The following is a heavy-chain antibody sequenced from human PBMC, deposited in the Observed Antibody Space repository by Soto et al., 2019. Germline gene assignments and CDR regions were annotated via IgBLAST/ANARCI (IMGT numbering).Heavy chain of an antibody. V-gene: IGHV3-9*01. J-gene: IGHJ4*02. CDR1: GFTFDDFA. CDR2: ITWNSNVI. D-gene: IGHD2-15*01. CDR3: TRGGPDAFCGGGRCYFDY. Sequence: ESGGGLVQPGRSLRLSCAASGFTFDDFAMPWVRRVPGKGLEWVSSITWNSNVIGYADSVKGRFTISRDNAKNSLYLQMNSLRPEDTAFYYCTRGGPDAFCGGGRCYFDYWGQGTLVTVSS.